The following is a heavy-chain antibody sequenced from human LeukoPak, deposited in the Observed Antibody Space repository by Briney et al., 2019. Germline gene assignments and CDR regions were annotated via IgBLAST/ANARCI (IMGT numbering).Heavy chain of an antibody. CDR3: ARDRSRVGATEPHNAFDI. CDR1: GFTFSDYY. D-gene: IGHD1-26*01. J-gene: IGHJ3*02. V-gene: IGHV3-11*01. CDR2: ISSSGSII. Sequence: GGSLRLSCAASGFTFSDYYMSWIRQAPGKGLEWVSYISSSGSIIYYADSVKGRFTISRDNAKNSLYLQMNSLRSEDTAVYYCARDRSRVGATEPHNAFDIWGQGTMVTVSS.